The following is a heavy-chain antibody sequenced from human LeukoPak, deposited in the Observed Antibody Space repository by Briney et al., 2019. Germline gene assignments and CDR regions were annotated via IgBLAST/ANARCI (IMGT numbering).Heavy chain of an antibody. CDR3: AREIIGGASFLDY. J-gene: IGHJ4*02. V-gene: IGHV3-48*04. CDR1: GFTFSSYS. CDR2: ISSSSTI. D-gene: IGHD1-26*01. Sequence: GGSLRLSCAASGFTFSSYSMNWVRQAPGKGLEWVSYISSSSTIYYADSVKGRFTISRDNAKSSLYLQMNSLRAEDTAVYFCAREIIGGASFLDYWGQGTLVTVSS.